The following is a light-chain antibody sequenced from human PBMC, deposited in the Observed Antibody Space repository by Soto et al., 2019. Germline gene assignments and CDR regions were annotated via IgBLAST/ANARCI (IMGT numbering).Light chain of an antibody. V-gene: IGKV3-20*01. J-gene: IGKJ5*01. CDR2: GAT. CDR3: RQYAGTPT. CDR1: DSVHRSD. Sequence: SFFQGXRSTPSCRARDSVHRSDVDWYQQTPGQTPRLLIHGATSRDPGVPDRFSGSESGTDFTLTISRLEPEDFAVYHCRQYAGTPTFGQGTRLEI.